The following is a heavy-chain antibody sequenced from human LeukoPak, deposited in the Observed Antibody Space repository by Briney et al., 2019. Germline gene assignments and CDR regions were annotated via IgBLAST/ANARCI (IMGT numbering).Heavy chain of an antibody. CDR3: ARDREGATIVGTFDY. CDR1: GYSIISGYY. V-gene: IGHV4-38-2*02. CDR2: IYHSGST. J-gene: IGHJ4*02. D-gene: IGHD1-26*01. Sequence: PSETLSLTCAVSGYSIISGYYWGWIRQPPGKGLEWIGSIYHSGSTYYNPSLKSRVTISVDTSKNQFSLKLSSVTAADTAAYYCARDREGATIVGTFDYWGQGTLVTVSS.